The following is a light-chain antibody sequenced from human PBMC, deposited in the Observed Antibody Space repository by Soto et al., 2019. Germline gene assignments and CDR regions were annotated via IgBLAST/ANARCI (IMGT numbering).Light chain of an antibody. Sequence: QSALTQPRSVSGPPGQSVSISCSGTSSDVGTYNYVSWYQQHPGKAPKLMIYDVSKRPSGVPDRFSGSKSGNTASLTISGLQAEDEADYYCFSYAGGYTHAVFVGGTKLTVL. CDR2: DVS. CDR3: FSYAGGYTHAV. V-gene: IGLV2-11*01. CDR1: SSDVGTYNY. J-gene: IGLJ2*01.